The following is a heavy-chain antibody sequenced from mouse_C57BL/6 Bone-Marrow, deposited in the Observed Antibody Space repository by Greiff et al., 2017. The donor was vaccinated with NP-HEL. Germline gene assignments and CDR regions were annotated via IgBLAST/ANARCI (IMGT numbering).Heavy chain of an antibody. Sequence: QVQLQQSGAELVRPGTSVKVSCKASGYAFTNYLIEWVKQRPGQGLEWIGVINPGSGGTNYNEKFKGKATLTADKSSSTAYMQLSSLTSEDSAVYFCARSDGYYGLDYWGQGTTLTVSS. CDR3: ARSDGYYGLDY. CDR1: GYAFTNYL. J-gene: IGHJ2*01. CDR2: INPGSGGT. D-gene: IGHD1-1*01. V-gene: IGHV1-54*01.